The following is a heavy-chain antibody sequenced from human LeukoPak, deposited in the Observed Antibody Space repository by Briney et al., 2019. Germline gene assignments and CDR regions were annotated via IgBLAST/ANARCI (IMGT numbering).Heavy chain of an antibody. D-gene: IGHD2-21*02. V-gene: IGHV3-7*01. Sequence: GGSLRLSCAASGLTLSSYWMSWVRQAPGKGLEWVANIKQDGSERYYVDSVKGRLAISRDNAKNSLYLQMNSLRAEDTAVYYCARRYCGGDCHSPYFDYWGQGTLVTVSS. CDR2: IKQDGSER. J-gene: IGHJ4*02. CDR3: ARRYCGGDCHSPYFDY. CDR1: GLTLSSYW.